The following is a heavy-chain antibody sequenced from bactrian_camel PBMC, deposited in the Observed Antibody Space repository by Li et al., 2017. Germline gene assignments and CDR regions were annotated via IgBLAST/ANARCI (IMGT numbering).Heavy chain of an antibody. Sequence: DVQLVESGGGLVQPGGSLGLSCAASGFTSDKNFMSWVRQAPGKGLEWVSGVNNGGGSTYYADSVEGRATIPRANAKNTLYLQFSSLKTEDTAMYYCLMYGYGGIMSRYWGQGTQVTVS. CDR2: VNNGGGST. J-gene: IGHJ4*01. V-gene: IGHV3S36*01. CDR1: GFTSDKNF. CDR3: LMYGYGGIMSRY. D-gene: IGHD6*01.